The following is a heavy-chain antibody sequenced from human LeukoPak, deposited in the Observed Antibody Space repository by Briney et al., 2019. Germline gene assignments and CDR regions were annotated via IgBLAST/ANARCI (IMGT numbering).Heavy chain of an antibody. CDR3: AKEFVPGNFHY. Sequence: GGSLRLSSAVSGFTFSNFDMSWVRQAPGKGLEWLSTIGLSGSSTYYAGSVKGRFTISRDNSKNTLYLQMNSLRAEDTAIYYCAKEFVPGNFHYWGQGTLVTVSS. CDR1: GFTFSNFD. V-gene: IGHV3-23*01. J-gene: IGHJ4*02. CDR2: IGLSGSST. D-gene: IGHD2-21*01.